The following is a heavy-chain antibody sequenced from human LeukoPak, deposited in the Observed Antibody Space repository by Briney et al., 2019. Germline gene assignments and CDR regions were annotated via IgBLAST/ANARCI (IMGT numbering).Heavy chain of an antibody. J-gene: IGHJ4*02. CDR2: INWNGGST. Sequence: PGGSLRLSCAASGFTFDDDGMSWVRQAPGKGLEWVSGINWNGGSTGYEDSVKGRFTISRDNAKNSLYLQMNSLRAEDTALYYCARVCSIFGMSGGFDYWGQGTLVTVSS. CDR1: GFTFDDDG. V-gene: IGHV3-20*04. CDR3: ARVCSIFGMSGGFDY. D-gene: IGHD3-3*01.